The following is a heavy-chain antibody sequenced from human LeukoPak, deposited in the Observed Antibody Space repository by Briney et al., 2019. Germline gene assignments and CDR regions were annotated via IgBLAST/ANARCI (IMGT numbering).Heavy chain of an antibody. Sequence: GASVTVSCTASGGTFSSYAISWVRQAPGQGLEWMGGIIPIFGTANYAQKFQGRVTITADESTSTAYMELSSLRSEDTAVYYCARDRRGYSYGYYFDYWGQGTLVTVSS. J-gene: IGHJ4*02. CDR3: ARDRRGYSYGYYFDY. V-gene: IGHV1-69*13. D-gene: IGHD5-18*01. CDR2: IIPIFGTA. CDR1: GGTFSSYA.